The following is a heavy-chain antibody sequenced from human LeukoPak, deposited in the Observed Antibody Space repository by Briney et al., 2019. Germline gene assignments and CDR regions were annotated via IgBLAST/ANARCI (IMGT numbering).Heavy chain of an antibody. D-gene: IGHD3-22*01. J-gene: IGHJ4*02. V-gene: IGHV3-30*04. CDR3: AREGRYYYDSSGYYVIDY. CDR1: GFTFSSYA. Sequence: GRSLRLSCAAPGFTFSSYAMHWVRQAPGKGLEWVAVISYDGSNKYYADSVKGRFTISRDNSKNTLYLQMNSLRAEDTAVYYCAREGRYYYDSSGYYVIDYWGQGTLVTVSS. CDR2: ISYDGSNK.